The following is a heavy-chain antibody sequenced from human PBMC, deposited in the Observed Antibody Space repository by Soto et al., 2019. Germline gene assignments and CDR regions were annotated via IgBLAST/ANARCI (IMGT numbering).Heavy chain of an antibody. CDR2: IYYSGST. CDR3: AREGPGVLVPAADDYGDYLFDY. CDR1: GGSISSGDYY. Sequence: PSETLSLTCTVSGGSISSGDYYWSWIRQPPGKGLEWIGYIYYSGSTYYNPSLKSRVTISVDTSKNQFSLKLSSVTAADTAVYYCAREGPGVLVPAADDYGDYLFDYWGQGTLVTVS. D-gene: IGHD4-17*01. V-gene: IGHV4-30-4*01. J-gene: IGHJ4*02.